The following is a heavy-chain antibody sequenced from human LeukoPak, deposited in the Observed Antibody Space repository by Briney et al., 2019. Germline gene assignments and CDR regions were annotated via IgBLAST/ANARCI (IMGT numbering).Heavy chain of an antibody. Sequence: GASVKVSCKASGYTLTDYYMHWVRQAPGQGLEWMGWINPDSGDTQYARNLQGRVTLTSDTSINTAYMELSSLRSDDTAVSFCARVVAGGVIWAYWGQGTVVTVSS. CDR2: INPDSGDT. CDR3: ARVVAGGVIWAY. V-gene: IGHV1-2*02. D-gene: IGHD3-16*01. J-gene: IGHJ4*02. CDR1: GYTLTDYY.